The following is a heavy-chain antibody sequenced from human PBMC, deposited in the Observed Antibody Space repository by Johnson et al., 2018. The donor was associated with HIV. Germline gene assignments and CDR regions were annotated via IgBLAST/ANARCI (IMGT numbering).Heavy chain of an antibody. D-gene: IGHD6-6*01. CDR2: ISFDGTNT. CDR3: ASGAYSSSLTFDI. Sequence: QVLLVESGGGVVQPGRSLRLSCAASGFPFSSNAMHWVRQSTGKGLEWVAVISFDGTNTYYGDSVKGRFIISRDNSKNTLYLQMNSRRVEYTAVYYCASGAYSSSLTFDICGQGTMVTVSS. V-gene: IGHV3-30*14. J-gene: IGHJ3*02. CDR1: GFPFSSNA.